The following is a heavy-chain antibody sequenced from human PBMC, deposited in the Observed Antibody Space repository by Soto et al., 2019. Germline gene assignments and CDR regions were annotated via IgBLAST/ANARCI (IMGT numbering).Heavy chain of an antibody. CDR2: INAGNGNT. D-gene: IGHD3-10*01. J-gene: IGHJ4*02. Sequence: ASVKVSCKASGYTFTSYVMHWVRQAPGQRLEWMGWINAGNGNTKYSQKFQGRVTITRDTSASTAYMELSSLRSEDTAVYYCARMPVTMVRGVTIFDYWGQGTLVTVSS. CDR3: ARMPVTMVRGVTIFDY. CDR1: GYTFTSYV. V-gene: IGHV1-3*01.